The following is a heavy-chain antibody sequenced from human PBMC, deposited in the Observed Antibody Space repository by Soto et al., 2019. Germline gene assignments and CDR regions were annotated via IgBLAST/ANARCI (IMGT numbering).Heavy chain of an antibody. CDR3: ARNSAHCSSTSCYVDYYYGMDV. CDR1: GYTFTSYV. D-gene: IGHD2-2*01. Sequence: QVQLVQSGAEVKKPGASVKVSCRASGYTFTSYVISWVRQAPGQGLEWMGWISAYNGNTNYAQKLQGRVTMTTDTSTSTGYMELRSLRSDDTAVYYCARNSAHCSSTSCYVDYYYGMDVWGQGTTVTVSS. CDR2: ISAYNGNT. V-gene: IGHV1-18*01. J-gene: IGHJ6*02.